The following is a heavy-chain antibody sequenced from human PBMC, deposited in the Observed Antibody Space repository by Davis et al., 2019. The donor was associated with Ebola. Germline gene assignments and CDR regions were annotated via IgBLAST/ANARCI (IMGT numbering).Heavy chain of an antibody. D-gene: IGHD6-13*01. CDR1: GASISSYY. V-gene: IGHV4-59*01. Sequence: SETLSLTCSVSGASISSYYWSWIRQPPGKGLEWIGYIYYSGSTNYNPSLKSRVTISVDTSKNQFSLKLTSVTAADTAVYYCARGAGYSATWYNWFDPWGQGTLVTVSS. CDR2: IYYSGST. J-gene: IGHJ5*02. CDR3: ARGAGYSATWYNWFDP.